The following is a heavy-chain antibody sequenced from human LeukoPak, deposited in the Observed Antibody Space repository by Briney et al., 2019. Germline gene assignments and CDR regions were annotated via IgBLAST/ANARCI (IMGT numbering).Heavy chain of an antibody. D-gene: IGHD3-22*01. CDR2: INPDGSTT. J-gene: IGHJ5*02. CDR1: VFTFSRYW. V-gene: IGHV3-74*01. CDR3: ARVLSGSWDWFDP. Sequence: GGSLRLSCAASVFTFSRYWIHWVRQAPGKGLEWVSRINPDGSTTAYADSVKGRFTISRDNAKNTVYLQMNSLRAEDTAVYYCARVLSGSWDWFDPWGQGTLVTVSS.